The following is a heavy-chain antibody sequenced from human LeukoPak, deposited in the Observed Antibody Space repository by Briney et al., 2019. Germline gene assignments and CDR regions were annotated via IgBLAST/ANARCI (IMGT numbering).Heavy chain of an antibody. CDR3: AILHTRY. J-gene: IGHJ4*02. CDR1: GGSFSGYY. Sequence: SETLSLTCAVYGGSFSGYYWSWIRQPPGKGLEWIGEINHSGSTNYNPSLKSRVTISVDTSKNQFSLKLSSVTAADTAVYYCAILHTRYWGQGTLVTVSS. V-gene: IGHV4-34*01. CDR2: INHSGST.